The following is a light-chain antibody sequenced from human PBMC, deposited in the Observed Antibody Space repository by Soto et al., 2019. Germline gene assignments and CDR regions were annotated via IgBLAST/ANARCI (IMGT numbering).Light chain of an antibody. J-gene: IGKJ1*01. CDR1: QSISNW. Sequence: DIERPQSVSTVTESVINRSTMRRVASQSISNWLAWYQQKPGKVPKLLIYKASTLASGVPSRFSGSASGTEFTLTISSLQSDDLAVYFCQQYNSYPQTFGQGTKVDIK. CDR2: KAS. CDR3: QQYNSYPQT. V-gene: IGKV1-5*03.